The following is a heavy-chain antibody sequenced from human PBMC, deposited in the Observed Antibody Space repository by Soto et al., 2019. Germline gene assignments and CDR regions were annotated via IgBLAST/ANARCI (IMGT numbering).Heavy chain of an antibody. D-gene: IGHD3-9*01. V-gene: IGHV4-30-4*01. CDR3: ACVDILAVYGCMEV. CDR2: IYYSGST. J-gene: IGHJ6*02. Sequence: PSETLSLTCTVSGDSIRSGNHYWSWIRQPPGKGLEWIGYIYYSGSTYYSPSLKSRVTISVDTSKNQSSLKLNAVTSADTAVYYCACVDILAVYGCMEVWGQGTTVTVSS. CDR1: GDSIRSGNHY.